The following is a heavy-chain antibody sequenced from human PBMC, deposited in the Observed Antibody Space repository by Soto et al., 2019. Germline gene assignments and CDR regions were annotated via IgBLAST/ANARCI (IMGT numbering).Heavy chain of an antibody. V-gene: IGHV4-34*01. Sequence: PSATLSLTRAVYGGSFSGYYWSWLRQPAWKGLEWIGEINHSGSTNYNPSLKSRVTISVGTSKSQFSLKLSSVTAADTAVYYCARGLNRFGTGNTPPGSGMDVSGQGTTVTLSS. CDR2: INHSGST. CDR1: GGSFSGYY. D-gene: IGHD1-7*01. J-gene: IGHJ6*02. CDR3: ARGLNRFGTGNTPPGSGMDV.